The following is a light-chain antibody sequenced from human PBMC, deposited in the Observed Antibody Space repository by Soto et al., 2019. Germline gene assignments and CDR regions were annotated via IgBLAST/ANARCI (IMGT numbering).Light chain of an antibody. CDR3: QQCYSSPRT. J-gene: IGKJ3*01. Sequence: DFQMTQSPSTLSAGVGDRVTITCRASQRISTYLNWYQQKPGKAPTLLIYAASSLQSGVPSRFSGGGSGTDFTLTINTLQPDVFSTYSYQQCYSSPRTFAPGPKVDSK. CDR2: AAS. CDR1: QRISTY. V-gene: IGKV1-39*01.